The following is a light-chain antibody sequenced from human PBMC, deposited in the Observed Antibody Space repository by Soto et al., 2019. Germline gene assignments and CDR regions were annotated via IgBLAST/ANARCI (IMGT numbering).Light chain of an antibody. V-gene: IGLV2-11*01. J-gene: IGLJ1*01. CDR3: CSYAGSNTFA. CDR2: DVT. Sequence: QSALTQPRSVSGSPGQSVTISCTGTSGDVGGYSYVSWYQQHPGKAPRLMIYDVTKRPSGVPDRFSGSRSGNTASLTISGLQADDEGDYYCCSYAGSNTFAFGTGTKLTVL. CDR1: SGDVGGYSY.